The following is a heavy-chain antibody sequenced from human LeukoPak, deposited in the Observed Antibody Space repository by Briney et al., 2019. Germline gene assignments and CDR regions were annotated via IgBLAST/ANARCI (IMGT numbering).Heavy chain of an antibody. D-gene: IGHD3-3*01. CDR3: ARDRFFGVVMTLYYYYYMDV. CDR1: GYTFTSFG. Sequence: GASVKVSCKASGYTFTSFGISWVRQAPGQGLGWMGWIRALNGNTKYAQQLQGRVTMTTHTSTSTAYMELRSLRSDDTAVYYCARDRFFGVVMTLYYYYYMDVWGKGTTVTVSS. CDR2: IRALNGNT. J-gene: IGHJ6*03. V-gene: IGHV1-18*01.